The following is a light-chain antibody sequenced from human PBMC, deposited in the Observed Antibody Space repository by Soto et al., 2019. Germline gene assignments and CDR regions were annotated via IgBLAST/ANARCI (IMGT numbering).Light chain of an antibody. CDR1: QSISSW. CDR3: QQYGGNWT. CDR2: KAS. J-gene: IGKJ1*01. V-gene: IGKV1-5*03. Sequence: DIQVTQSPTTLSASVGDRVTITCRASQSISSWLAWYQQKPGKAPNLLIYKASSLESGVPSRFSGNGSGTEFTLTISSLQPDDFATYYCQQYGGNWTFGQGTKVEIK.